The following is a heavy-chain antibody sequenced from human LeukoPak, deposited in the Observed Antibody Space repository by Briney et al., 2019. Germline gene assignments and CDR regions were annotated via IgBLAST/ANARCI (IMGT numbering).Heavy chain of an antibody. J-gene: IGHJ5*02. Sequence: SVKVSCKASGGTFSSYAISRVRQAPGQGLEWMGGIIPIFGTANYAQRFQGRVTITADESTSTAYMELSSLRSEDTAVYYCARLTCGGDCYRNWFDPWGQGTLVTVSS. CDR1: GGTFSSYA. CDR3: ARLTCGGDCYRNWFDP. D-gene: IGHD2-21*02. V-gene: IGHV1-69*13. CDR2: IIPIFGTA.